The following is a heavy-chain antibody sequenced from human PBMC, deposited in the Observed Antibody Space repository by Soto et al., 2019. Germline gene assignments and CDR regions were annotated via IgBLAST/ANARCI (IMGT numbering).Heavy chain of an antibody. CDR2: IIGSGGST. CDR3: AKDPGD. V-gene: IGHV3-23*01. CDR1: GFTFSSYA. J-gene: IGHJ4*02. Sequence: EVQLLESGGGLVQPGGSLRLSCAAPGFTFSSYAMSWFRQAPGKGLEWVSAIIGSGGSTYYADSVKGRFTISRDNSKNTLYLQMNSLRAGDTAVYYCAKDPGDWGQGTLVTVSS.